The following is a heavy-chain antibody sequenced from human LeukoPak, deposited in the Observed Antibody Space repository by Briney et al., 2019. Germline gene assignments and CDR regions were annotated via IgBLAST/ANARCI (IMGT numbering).Heavy chain of an antibody. CDR2: ISSSGSTI. V-gene: IGHV3-48*04. CDR3: AGDPYSGNYGAYYYYMDV. D-gene: IGHD1-26*01. J-gene: IGHJ6*03. CDR1: GFTFSSDG. Sequence: GGTLRLSCAASGFTFSSDGMNWVRQAPGKGLEWVSYISSSGSTIYYADSVKGRFTISRDNAKNSLYLQMDSLRPEDTAVYYCAGDPYSGNYGAYYYYMDVWGKGTTVTISS.